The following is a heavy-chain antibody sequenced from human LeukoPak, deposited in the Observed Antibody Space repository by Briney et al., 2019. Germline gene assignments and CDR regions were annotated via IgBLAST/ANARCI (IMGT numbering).Heavy chain of an antibody. CDR3: ARLGYCSSTSCYSYYYYYMDV. J-gene: IGHJ6*03. D-gene: IGHD2-2*02. V-gene: IGHV4-34*01. Sequence: SETLSLTCAVYGGSFSGYYWSWIRQPPGKGLEWIGEINHSGSTNYNPSLKSRVTISVDTSKNQFSLKLSSVTAADTAVYYCARLGYCSSTSCYSYYYYYMDVWGKGTTVTVSS. CDR1: GGSFSGYY. CDR2: INHSGST.